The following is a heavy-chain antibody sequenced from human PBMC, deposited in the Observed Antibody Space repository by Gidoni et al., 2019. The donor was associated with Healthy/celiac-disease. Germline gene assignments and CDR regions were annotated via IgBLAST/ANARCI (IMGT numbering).Heavy chain of an antibody. CDR1: GFTFSSYA. D-gene: IGHD2-21*02. Sequence: QVQLVASGGGVVQPGRSLRLSCAASGFTFSSYAMHWVRQAPGKGLEWVAVRSYDGSNKYYADSVKGRFTISRDNSKNTLYLQMNSLRAEDTAVYYCARDGVVGTDYYYYMDVWGKGTTVTVSS. J-gene: IGHJ6*03. CDR2: RSYDGSNK. CDR3: ARDGVVGTDYYYYMDV. V-gene: IGHV3-30-3*01.